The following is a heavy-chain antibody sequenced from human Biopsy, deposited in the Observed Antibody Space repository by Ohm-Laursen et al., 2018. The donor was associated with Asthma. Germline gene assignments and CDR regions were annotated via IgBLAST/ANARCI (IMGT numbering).Heavy chain of an antibody. J-gene: IGHJ4*02. D-gene: IGHD6-19*01. CDR3: ATYSTGWSGVEF. Sequence: SETLSLTCSVSGASISQYYWTWIRQSPGKGLEWIGYIFYGGNSYYSSSLKSRVSISVDPSKKQFPLTLDSVTAADTAVYYCATYSTGWSGVEFWGQGTRVTVSS. V-gene: IGHV4-59*01. CDR1: GASISQYY. CDR2: IFYGGNS.